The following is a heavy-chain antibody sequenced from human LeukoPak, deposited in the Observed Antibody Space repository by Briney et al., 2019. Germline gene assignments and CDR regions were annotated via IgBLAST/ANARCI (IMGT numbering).Heavy chain of an antibody. V-gene: IGHV5-51*01. J-gene: IGHJ4*02. CDR1: GYTFSSYG. CDR2: IYPGDSDT. CDR3: AREVTGSAFDY. D-gene: IGHD2-21*02. Sequence: GESLKISCKASGYTFSSYGIGWVRQMPGKGLEWMGIIYPGDSDTRYSPSFQGQVTISADKSISTAYLQWSSLKASDTAMYYCAREVTGSAFDYWGQGTLVTVSS.